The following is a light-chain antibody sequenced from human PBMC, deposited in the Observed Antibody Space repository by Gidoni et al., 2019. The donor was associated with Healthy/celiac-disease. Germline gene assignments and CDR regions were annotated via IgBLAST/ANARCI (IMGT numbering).Light chain of an antibody. CDR3: GTWDSSLSPL. V-gene: IGLV1-51*01. Sequence: PPTLSSAPGQKVTSSCAGSSSNMGNKYVSWYQQLPGTAPKLLIYDNNKRPSGIPDRFSGSKSGTSATLGITGLQTGDEADYYCGTWDSSLSPLFGGGTKLTVL. CDR2: DNN. CDR1: SSNMGNKY. J-gene: IGLJ2*01.